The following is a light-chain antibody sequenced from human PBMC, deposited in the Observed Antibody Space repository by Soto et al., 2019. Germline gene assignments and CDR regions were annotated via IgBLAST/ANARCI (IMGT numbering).Light chain of an antibody. CDR3: QQYGSSPFWT. CDR1: QSVTSNS. V-gene: IGKV3-20*01. Sequence: EIVLTQSPGTLSLSQGERATLSCRASQSVTSNSLAWYQQKPGQAPRLLIYGASSRATGIPDRFSGSGSGTDFTLTISRLEPEDFAVYYCQQYGSSPFWTFGQGTKVDIK. CDR2: GAS. J-gene: IGKJ1*01.